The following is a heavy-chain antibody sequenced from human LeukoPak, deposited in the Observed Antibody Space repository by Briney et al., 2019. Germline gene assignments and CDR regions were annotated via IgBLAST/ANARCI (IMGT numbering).Heavy chain of an antibody. Sequence: GGSLRLSCVASGFTFNTYNMNWVRQAPGKELEWLGRIKSKTDGGTADYAAPVKGRFTISRDDSKTTLYLQMNDLKTEDTAVYYCTTVMITFGGVIPNYWGQGTLVTVSS. CDR2: IKSKTDGGTA. CDR3: TTVMITFGGVIPNY. V-gene: IGHV3-15*01. J-gene: IGHJ4*02. CDR1: GFTFNTYN. D-gene: IGHD3-16*02.